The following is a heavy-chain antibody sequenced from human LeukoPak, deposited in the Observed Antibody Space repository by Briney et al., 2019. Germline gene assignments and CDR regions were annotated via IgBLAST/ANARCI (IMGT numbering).Heavy chain of an antibody. CDR1: GGSISSYY. Sequence: SETLSLTCTVSGGSISSYYWSWIRQPPGKGLGWIGYIYYSGSTNYNPSLKSRVTISVDTSKNQFSLKLSSVTAADTAVYYCARVPTYHYGSGSPYFDYWGQGTLVTVSS. CDR3: ARVPTYHYGSGSPYFDY. CDR2: IYYSGST. J-gene: IGHJ4*02. D-gene: IGHD3-10*01. V-gene: IGHV4-59*01.